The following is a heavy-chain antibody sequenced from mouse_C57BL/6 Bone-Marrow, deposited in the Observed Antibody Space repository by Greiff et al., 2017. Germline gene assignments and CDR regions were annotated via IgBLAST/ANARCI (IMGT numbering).Heavy chain of an antibody. CDR3: ARHEENYGSSYWYFDV. D-gene: IGHD1-1*01. V-gene: IGHV1-62-2*01. Sequence: VKLMESGAELVKPGASVKLSCKASGYTFTEYTIHWVKQRSGQGLEWIGWFYPGSGSIKYNEKFKDKATLTADKSSSTVYMELSRLTSEDSAVYFCARHEENYGSSYWYFDVWGTGTTVTVSS. CDR1: GYTFTEYT. J-gene: IGHJ1*03. CDR2: FYPGSGSI.